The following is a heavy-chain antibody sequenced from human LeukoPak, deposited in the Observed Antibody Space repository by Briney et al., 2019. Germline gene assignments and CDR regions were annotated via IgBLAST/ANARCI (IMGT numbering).Heavy chain of an antibody. CDR3: VRAPPYGSLDY. D-gene: IGHD3-10*01. CDR1: GFTFSSYS. J-gene: IGHJ4*02. Sequence: PGGSLRLSCAASGFTFSSYSMTWVRQAPGKGLEWVSYISSSSSTIYYADSVKGRFTISRDNSNNTLYLHTDSLRVEDTAVYYCVRAPPYGSLDYWGQGTLVTVSS. V-gene: IGHV3-48*01. CDR2: ISSSSSTI.